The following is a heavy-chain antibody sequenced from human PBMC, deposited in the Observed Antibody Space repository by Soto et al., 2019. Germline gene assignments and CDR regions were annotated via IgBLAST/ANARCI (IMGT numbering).Heavy chain of an antibody. Sequence: SETLSLTCTVSSSPINSRYYWGWIRQTPGKGLEWVASIYHSGSTHYNPSLKSRATISVDTSNNQFSLRLSSVTAADTAVYYCAKDLPPSLGELSLYRLYFDYWGQGTLVTVSS. D-gene: IGHD3-16*02. J-gene: IGHJ4*02. CDR3: AKDLPPSLGELSLYRLYFDY. CDR1: SSPINSRYY. V-gene: IGHV4-38-2*02. CDR2: IYHSGST.